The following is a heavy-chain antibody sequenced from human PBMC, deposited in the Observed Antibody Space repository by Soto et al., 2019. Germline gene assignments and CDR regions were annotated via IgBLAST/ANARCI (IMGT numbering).Heavy chain of an antibody. CDR2: IYYSGST. V-gene: IGHV4-31*03. CDR3: ARDEYYYDSSGYPEGAFDI. J-gene: IGHJ3*02. D-gene: IGHD3-22*01. Sequence: PSETLSLTCTVSGGSISSGGYYWSWIRQHPGKGLEWIGYIYYSGSTYYNPSLKSRFTISVDTSKNQFSLKLSSVTAADTAVYYCARDEYYYDSSGYPEGAFDIWGQGTMVTVSS. CDR1: GGSISSGGYY.